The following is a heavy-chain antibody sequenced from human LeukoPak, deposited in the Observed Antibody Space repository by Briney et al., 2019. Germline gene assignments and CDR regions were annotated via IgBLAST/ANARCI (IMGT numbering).Heavy chain of an antibody. Sequence: SETLSLTCTVSGASISGSGYYWGWIRQPPGKGLEWIGNIYDSGSTYHNASLQSRVTISIDTSKNQFSLRLSSVTAEDTAMYYCAKSGGYGLIDYWGQGTLVTVSS. CDR1: GASISGSGYY. D-gene: IGHD1-26*01. V-gene: IGHV4-39*01. J-gene: IGHJ4*02. CDR2: IYDSGST. CDR3: AKSGGYGLIDY.